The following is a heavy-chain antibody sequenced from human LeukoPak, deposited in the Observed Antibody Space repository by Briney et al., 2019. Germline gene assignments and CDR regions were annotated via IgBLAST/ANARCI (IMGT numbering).Heavy chain of an antibody. CDR1: GGSISSSSYY. J-gene: IGHJ4*02. V-gene: IGHV4-39*07. Sequence: SETLFLTCTVSGGSISSSSYYWGWLRQPPGKGLEWLGSIYYSGSTYYNPSLKSRVTISVDTSKNQFSLKLSSVTAADTAVYYCARDGHSPGGGVDYWGQGTLVTVSS. D-gene: IGHD3-16*01. CDR3: ARDGHSPGGGVDY. CDR2: IYYSGST.